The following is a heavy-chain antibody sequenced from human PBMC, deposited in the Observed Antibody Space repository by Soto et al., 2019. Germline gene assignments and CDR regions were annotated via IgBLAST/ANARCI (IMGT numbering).Heavy chain of an antibody. Sequence: VQLVESGGGLVKPGGSLRLSCAASGFTFSSYSMNWVRQAPGKGLEWVSSISSSSSYIYYADSVKGRFTISRDNAKNSLYLQTNSLRAEDTAVYYCAREVSKYSGYDFDYWGQGTLVTVSS. CDR1: GFTFSSYS. CDR3: AREVSKYSGYDFDY. D-gene: IGHD5-12*01. V-gene: IGHV3-21*01. CDR2: ISSSSSYI. J-gene: IGHJ4*02.